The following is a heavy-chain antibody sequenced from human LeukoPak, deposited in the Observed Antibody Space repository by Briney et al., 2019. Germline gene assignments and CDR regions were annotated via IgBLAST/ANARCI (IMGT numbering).Heavy chain of an antibody. CDR1: GFTFSSYW. J-gene: IGHJ3*02. V-gene: IGHV3-74*01. CDR3: ALGVEGNAFDI. CDR2: INSDGSST. D-gene: IGHD5-24*01. Sequence: GGFLRLSCAASGFTFSSYWMHWVRQAPGKGLVWVSRINSDGSSTSYADSVKGRFTISRDNAKNTLYLQMNSLRAEDTAVYYCALGVEGNAFDIWGQGTMVTVSS.